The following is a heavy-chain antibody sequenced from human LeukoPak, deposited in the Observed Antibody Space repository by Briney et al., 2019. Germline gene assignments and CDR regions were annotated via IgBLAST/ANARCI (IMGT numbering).Heavy chain of an antibody. Sequence: KPSETLSLTCTVSGGSISSGSYYWSWIRQPAGKGLEWIGRIYTSGSTNYNPSLKSRVTISVDTSKNQFSLKLSSVTAADTAVYYCARGDCSSTSCYTRGPFDYWGQGTLVTVSS. CDR3: ARGDCSSTSCYTRGPFDY. CDR2: IYTSGST. CDR1: GGSISSGSYY. V-gene: IGHV4-61*02. D-gene: IGHD2-2*02. J-gene: IGHJ4*02.